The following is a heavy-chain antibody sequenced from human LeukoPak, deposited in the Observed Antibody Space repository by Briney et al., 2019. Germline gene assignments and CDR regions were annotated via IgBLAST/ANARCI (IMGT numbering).Heavy chain of an antibody. V-gene: IGHV1-69*06. CDR3: ARDPPPIAVAGTEDYYYMDV. Sequence: SVKVSCKASGGTFSSYAISWVRQAPGQGLEWMGGIIPIFGTANYAQKFQGRVTITADKSTSIAYMELSSLRSEDTAVYYCARDPPPIAVAGTEDYYYMDVWGKGTTVTVSS. D-gene: IGHD6-19*01. CDR2: IIPIFGTA. CDR1: GGTFSSYA. J-gene: IGHJ6*03.